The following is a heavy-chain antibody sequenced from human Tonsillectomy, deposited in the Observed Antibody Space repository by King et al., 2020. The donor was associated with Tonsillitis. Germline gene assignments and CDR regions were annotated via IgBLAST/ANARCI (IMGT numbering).Heavy chain of an antibody. CDR3: AGETETVAAWGSWFDP. Sequence: VQLQESGPGLVKPSETLSLTCTVSGGSISSYYWSWIRQPPGKGLEWIGYIHHSGNTNYNPSLKSRVTISADMSKNQFPLNQLSLKLTSVTAADTAVYYCAGETETVAAWGSWFDPWGQGTLVTVSS. D-gene: IGHD6-19*01. V-gene: IGHV4-59*01. J-gene: IGHJ5*02. CDR1: GGSISSYY. CDR2: IHHSGNT.